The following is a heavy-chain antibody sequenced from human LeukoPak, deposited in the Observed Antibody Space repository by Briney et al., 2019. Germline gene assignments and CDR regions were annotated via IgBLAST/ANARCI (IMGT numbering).Heavy chain of an antibody. V-gene: IGHV1-8*01. CDR3: ARDPRADSSGYYYPGAFDI. Sequence: ASVKVSCKTSGYTFISYDINWVRQATGQGPEWMGWMNPNSGNAGYAQKFQGRLTVTRNTSISTAYMELSSLRSEDTAVYYCARDPRADSSGYYYPGAFDIWGQGTMVTVSS. J-gene: IGHJ3*02. CDR1: GYTFISYD. CDR2: MNPNSGNA. D-gene: IGHD3-22*01.